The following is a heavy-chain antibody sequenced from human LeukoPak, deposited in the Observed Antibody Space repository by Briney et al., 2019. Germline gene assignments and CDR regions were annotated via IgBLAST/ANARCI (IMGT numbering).Heavy chain of an antibody. D-gene: IGHD7-27*01. CDR2: INHSGST. J-gene: IGHJ4*02. Sequence: PSETLSLTCAVYGGSFSGYYWSWIRQPPGKGLEWIGEINHSGSTNYNPSLKSRVTISVDTSKNQFSLKLSSVTAADTAVYYCARTLTGELHYWGQGTLVTVSS. CDR1: GGSFSGYY. V-gene: IGHV4-34*01. CDR3: ARTLTGELHY.